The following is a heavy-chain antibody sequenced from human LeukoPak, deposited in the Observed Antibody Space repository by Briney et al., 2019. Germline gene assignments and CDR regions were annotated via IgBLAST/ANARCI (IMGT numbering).Heavy chain of an antibody. CDR3: AKDLYYGPGSYYLSYYMDV. Sequence: GGSLRLSCAASGFTFSSYAMSWVRQAPGKGLEWVSAISGSGGSTYYADSVKGRFTISRDNSKNTLYLQMNSLRAEDKAVYYCAKDLYYGPGSYYLSYYMDVWGKGTTVTVSS. V-gene: IGHV3-23*01. CDR1: GFTFSSYA. J-gene: IGHJ6*03. CDR2: ISGSGGST. D-gene: IGHD3-10*01.